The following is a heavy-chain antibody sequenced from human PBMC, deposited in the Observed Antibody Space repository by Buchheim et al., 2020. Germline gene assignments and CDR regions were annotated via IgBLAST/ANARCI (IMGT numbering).Heavy chain of an antibody. V-gene: IGHV3-21*01. CDR1: GFTFSSYS. CDR2: MSSSSSYI. J-gene: IGHJ4*02. CDR3: ARADFWSGYRPFDY. Sequence: EVQLVESGGGLVQPGGSLRLSCAASGFTFSSYSMNWVRQAPGKGLEWVSSMSSSSSYIYYADSVKGRFTISRDNAKNSLYLQMNSLRAEDTAVYYCARADFWSGYRPFDYWGQGTLVTVSS. D-gene: IGHD3-3*01.